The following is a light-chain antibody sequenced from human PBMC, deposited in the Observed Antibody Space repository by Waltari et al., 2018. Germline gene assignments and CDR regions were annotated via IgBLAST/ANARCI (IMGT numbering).Light chain of an antibody. CDR3: SSFAGSDNWGV. Sequence: QSALTQPPSASGSPGQSVTISCTGTSTDIGAYDYVSWFQQHPGKAPKLVIYEVTKRPSGVPGRFSGSKSGNTASLTVSGLQADDEADYYCSSFAGSDNWGVFGTGTKVTVL. CDR2: EVT. J-gene: IGLJ1*01. CDR1: STDIGAYDY. V-gene: IGLV2-8*01.